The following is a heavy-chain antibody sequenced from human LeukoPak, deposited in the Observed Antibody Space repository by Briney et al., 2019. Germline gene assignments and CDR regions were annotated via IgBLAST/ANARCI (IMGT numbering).Heavy chain of an antibody. CDR3: ARAGYDYIWGSYHTGRYFDY. V-gene: IGHV3-74*01. J-gene: IGHJ4*02. D-gene: IGHD3-16*02. Sequence: GGSLRLSCAASGFTFSSYWMHWVRQAPGEGLVWVSRINSDGSSTSYADSVKGRFTISRDNAKNTLYLQMNSLRAEDTAVYYCARAGYDYIWGSYHTGRYFDYWGQGTLVTVSS. CDR2: INSDGSST. CDR1: GFTFSSYW.